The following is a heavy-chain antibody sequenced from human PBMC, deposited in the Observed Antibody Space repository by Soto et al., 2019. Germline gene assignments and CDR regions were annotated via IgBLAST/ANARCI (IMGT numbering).Heavy chain of an antibody. D-gene: IGHD6-13*01. CDR3: MRDYSFGFDY. V-gene: IGHV3-48*02. J-gene: IGHJ4*02. Sequence: EVQLVESGGGLAQPGGSLRLSCAASGFTFSSYSVNWVRQAPGKGLEWVSNIWSASNIKYADSVEGRFTVSRDNTKNPMSQQMNGLRDEDTAVYYCMRDYSFGFDYWGQGILVTVSS. CDR2: IWSASNI. CDR1: GFTFSSYS.